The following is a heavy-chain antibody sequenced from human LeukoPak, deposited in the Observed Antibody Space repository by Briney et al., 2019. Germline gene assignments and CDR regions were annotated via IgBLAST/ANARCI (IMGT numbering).Heavy chain of an antibody. CDR1: GFTFSAYA. CDR2: ISDSAGSP. CDR3: AKQSAGVTTGYFDY. V-gene: IGHV3-23*01. Sequence: PGGSLRLSCAASGFTFSAYAMSWVRQAPGKGLEWVSSISDSAGSPYYAASVTGRFTISRDSSRTTLYLQVNSLRAEDTAVYYCAKQSAGVTTGYFDYWGQGTLVTVSS. J-gene: IGHJ4*02. D-gene: IGHD1-26*01.